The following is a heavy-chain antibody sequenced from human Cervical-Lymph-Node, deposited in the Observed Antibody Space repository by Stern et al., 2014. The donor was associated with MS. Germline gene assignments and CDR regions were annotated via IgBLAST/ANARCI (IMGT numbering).Heavy chain of an antibody. J-gene: IGHJ4*02. CDR2: IYYSGST. D-gene: IGHD1-1*01. CDR3: ARESSVPNCYFDY. Sequence: VQLVESGPGLVKPSETLSLTCTGSGGSISSYYWSWIRQPPGKGLEWIGYIYYSGSTNYNPSLKSRVTISVDTSKNQFSLKLSSVTAADTAVYYCARESSVPNCYFDYWGQGTLVTVSS. V-gene: IGHV4-59*01. CDR1: GGSISSYY.